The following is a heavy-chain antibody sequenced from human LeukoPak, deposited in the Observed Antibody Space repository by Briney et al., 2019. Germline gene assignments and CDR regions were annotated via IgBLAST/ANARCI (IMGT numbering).Heavy chain of an antibody. D-gene: IGHD3-22*01. J-gene: IGHJ4*02. CDR2: IRGDGGRT. V-gene: IGHV3-43*02. Sequence: GGSLRLSCAASGFTFDDYAMHWVRQAPGKGLEWVSLIRGDGGRTYYADSVKGRFTISKNNSKKSLYLQMNSLRTEDTALYYCAKELLHYYDSSGYYSYWGQGTLVTVSS. CDR3: AKELLHYYDSSGYYSY. CDR1: GFTFDDYA.